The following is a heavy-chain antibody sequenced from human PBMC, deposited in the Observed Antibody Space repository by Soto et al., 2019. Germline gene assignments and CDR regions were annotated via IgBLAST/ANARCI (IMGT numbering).Heavy chain of an antibody. CDR3: ARDPGV. D-gene: IGHD3-10*01. Sequence: SETLSLTRAVSGGSLSSGGYSWSWIRQPPGKGLEWIGYIYHSGSTYYNPSLKSRVTISVDRSKNQFSLNLSSVTAADTAVYYCARDPGVWGQGTLVTVSS. V-gene: IGHV4-30-2*01. J-gene: IGHJ4*02. CDR1: GGSLSSGGYS. CDR2: IYHSGST.